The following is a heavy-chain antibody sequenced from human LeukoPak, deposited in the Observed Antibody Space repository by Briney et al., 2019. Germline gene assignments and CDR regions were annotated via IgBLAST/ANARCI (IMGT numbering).Heavy chain of an antibody. J-gene: IGHJ4*02. CDR3: ARGSLGELLPFDY. Sequence: SQTLSLTCTVSGGSISSGDYYWSWIRQPPGKGLEWIGYIYYSGSTYYNPSLKSRVTISVDTSKNQFSLKLSSVTAADTAVYYCARGSLGELLPFDYWGQGTLVTVSS. CDR2: IYYSGST. V-gene: IGHV4-30-4*01. D-gene: IGHD3-10*01. CDR1: GGSISSGDYY.